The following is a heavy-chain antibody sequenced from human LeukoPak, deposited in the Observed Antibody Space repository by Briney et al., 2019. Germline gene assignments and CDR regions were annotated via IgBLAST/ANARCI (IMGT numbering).Heavy chain of an antibody. CDR2: IYYSGST. D-gene: IGHD3-3*01. V-gene: IGHV4-39*01. Sequence: SETLSLTCTVSGGSISSSSYYWGWIRQPPGKGLEWIGSIYYSGSTYYNPSLKSRVTISVDTSKNQFSLKLSSVTAADTAVYYCARGGFYNGYYDFWSGYFNWFDPWGQGTLVTVSS. CDR3: ARGGFYNGYYDFWSGYFNWFDP. CDR1: GGSISSSSYY. J-gene: IGHJ5*02.